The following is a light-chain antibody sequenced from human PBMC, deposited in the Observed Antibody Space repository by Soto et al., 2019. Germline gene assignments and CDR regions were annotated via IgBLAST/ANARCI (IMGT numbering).Light chain of an antibody. CDR1: QTISSW. Sequence: DIHMTQSPSTLSGSLGDSFTITFRASQTISSWLAWYQQKPGKAPKLLIYKASTLKSGVPSRFSGSGSGTEFTLTISSLQPDDFATYYCQHYNSYSEAFGQGTKVDIK. CDR3: QHYNSYSEA. V-gene: IGKV1-5*03. CDR2: KAS. J-gene: IGKJ1*01.